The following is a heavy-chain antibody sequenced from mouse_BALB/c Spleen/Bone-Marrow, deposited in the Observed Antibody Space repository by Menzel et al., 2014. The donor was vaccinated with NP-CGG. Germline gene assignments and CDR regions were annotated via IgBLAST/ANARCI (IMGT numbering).Heavy chain of an antibody. CDR3: ARVWSEGFAY. J-gene: IGHJ3*01. Sequence: VQLQQSGPGLVSPSQSLSITCTVSGFSLTSYGVHWVRQPPGKGLEWLGVIWAGGSTNYNSALMSRLSISKDNSKSQVFLKMNSLRTDDTAMYYCARVWSEGFAYWGQGTLVTVSA. V-gene: IGHV2-9*02. CDR2: IWAGGST. CDR1: GFSLTSYG. D-gene: IGHD1-1*02.